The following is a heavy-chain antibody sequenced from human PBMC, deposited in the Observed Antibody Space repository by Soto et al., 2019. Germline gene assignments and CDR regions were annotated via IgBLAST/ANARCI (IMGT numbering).Heavy chain of an antibody. J-gene: IGHJ4*02. Sequence: SETLSLTCTVSGGSISSYYWSWIRQPPGKGLEWIGYIYYSGSTNYNPSLKSRVTISVDTSKNQFSLRLSSVTAADTAVYYCARIPYGSGSYHFDYCGQGTLVTVSS. CDR3: ARIPYGSGSYHFDY. CDR2: IYYSGST. CDR1: GGSISSYY. D-gene: IGHD3-10*01. V-gene: IGHV4-59*01.